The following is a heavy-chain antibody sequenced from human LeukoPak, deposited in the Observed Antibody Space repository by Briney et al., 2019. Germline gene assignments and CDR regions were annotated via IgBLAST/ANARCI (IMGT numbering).Heavy chain of an antibody. CDR1: SGSISTSNYY. D-gene: IGHD3-10*01. V-gene: IGHV4-39*07. CDR3: ARAQRLVRGAFDI. Sequence: SETLSLTCTVSSGSISTSNYYWGWVRQPPGKALEWIGNIFYSGSTYYSPSLKSRVTISVDTSKNQFSLKLSSVTAADTAVYYCARAQRLVRGAFDIWGQGTMVTVSS. J-gene: IGHJ3*02. CDR2: IFYSGST.